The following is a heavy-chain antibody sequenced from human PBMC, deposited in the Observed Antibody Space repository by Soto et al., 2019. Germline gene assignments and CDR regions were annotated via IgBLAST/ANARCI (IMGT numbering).Heavy chain of an antibody. D-gene: IGHD3-16*02. CDR1: GGSISSGGYY. CDR3: ARGSLKGDYIWGSYRYTCHFDY. V-gene: IGHV4-31*03. CDR2: IYYRGST. J-gene: IGHJ4*02. Sequence: SETLSLTCTVSGGSISSGGYYWSWIRQHPGKGLEWIGYIYYRGSTYYNPSLKSRVTISVDTSKNQFSLKLSSVTAADTAVYYCARGSLKGDYIWGSYRYTCHFDYWGQGTLVTVSS.